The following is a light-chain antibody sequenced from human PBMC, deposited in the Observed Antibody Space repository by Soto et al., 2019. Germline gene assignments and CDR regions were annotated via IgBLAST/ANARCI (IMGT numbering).Light chain of an antibody. J-gene: IGLJ1*01. CDR1: SSDVGNYNY. CDR3: NSYTTTSSYV. Sequence: QSALTQPASVSGSPGQSITISCTGTSSDVGNYNYVSWYQQHPGKAPILLIYGVTNRPSGVSNRFSGSKSGNTASLTISGLQAEDEADYYCNSYTTTSSYVFGTGTKVTVL. CDR2: GVT. V-gene: IGLV2-14*01.